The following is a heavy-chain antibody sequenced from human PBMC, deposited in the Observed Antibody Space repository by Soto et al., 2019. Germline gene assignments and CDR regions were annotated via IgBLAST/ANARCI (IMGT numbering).Heavy chain of an antibody. Sequence: PSETLSLTCTVSGDSVTSGDYYWSWIRQPPGKGLEWIGYIYYSGNTNYSPSLKSRVTISVDTSQNQFSLKLSSVTAADTAVYYCARHRYSYGYFDWFGPWGQGTLVTVSS. CDR1: GDSVTSGDYY. J-gene: IGHJ5*02. CDR2: IYYSGNT. CDR3: ARHRYSYGYFDWFGP. V-gene: IGHV4-39*01. D-gene: IGHD5-18*01.